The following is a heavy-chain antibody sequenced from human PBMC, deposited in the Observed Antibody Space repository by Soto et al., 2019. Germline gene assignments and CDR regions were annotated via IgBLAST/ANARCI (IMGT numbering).Heavy chain of an antibody. CDR2: INAGNGNT. V-gene: IGHV1-3*01. Sequence: GASVKVSCKASGYTFTSYAMHWVRQAPGQRLEWMGWINAGNGNTKYSQKSQGRVTITRDTSASTAYMELSSLRSEDTAVYYCARVDGGSCYRYWGQGTLVTVSS. CDR1: GYTFTSYA. J-gene: IGHJ4*02. CDR3: ARVDGGSCYRY. D-gene: IGHD2-15*01.